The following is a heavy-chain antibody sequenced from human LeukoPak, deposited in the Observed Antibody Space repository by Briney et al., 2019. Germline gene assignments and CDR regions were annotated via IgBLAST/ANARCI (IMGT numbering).Heavy chain of an antibody. CDR2: IYHSGST. D-gene: IGHD1-26*01. V-gene: IGHV4-4*02. CDR3: ARDHSRGEWELDY. J-gene: IGHJ4*02. Sequence: SETLSLTCAVSGGSISSSNWWSWVRQPPGKGLEWIGEIYHSGSTNYNPSLKSRVTISVDKSKNQFSLKLSSVTSADTAVYYCARDHSRGEWELDYRGQGTLVTVSS. CDR1: GGSISSSNW.